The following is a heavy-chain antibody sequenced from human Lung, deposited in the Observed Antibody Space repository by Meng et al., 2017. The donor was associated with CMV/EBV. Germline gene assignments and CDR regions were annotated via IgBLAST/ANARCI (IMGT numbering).Heavy chain of an antibody. D-gene: IGHD4-17*01. CDR3: ARVRSRDYGDFYAHFDY. Sequence: TFSSYAISWVRQAPGQGLEWMGGIIPIFGTANYAQKFKGRVTITTDESTSTAYMELSGLRSEDTAVYYCARVRSRDYGDFYAHFDYWGQGTLVTVSS. CDR2: IIPIFGTA. J-gene: IGHJ4*02. V-gene: IGHV1-69*05. CDR1: TFSSYA.